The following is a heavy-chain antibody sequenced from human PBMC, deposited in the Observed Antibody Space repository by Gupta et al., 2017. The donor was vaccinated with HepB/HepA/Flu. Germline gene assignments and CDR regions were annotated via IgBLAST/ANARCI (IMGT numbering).Heavy chain of an antibody. D-gene: IGHD1-26*01. Sequence: QVQLHQWAAGLLKPSETLSLTCSVIGGSFSGYYRAWVRQPPGQGLEWIGEIHPSGSAHYNPSLGSRVTVSGDMSNNQLTLHLNSVTAADTAIYYCTAGLDQFKVGYWGQGTQVTGS. CDR1: GGSFSGYY. J-gene: IGHJ4*02. CDR3: TAGLDQFKVGY. V-gene: IGHV4-34*01. CDR2: IHPSGSA.